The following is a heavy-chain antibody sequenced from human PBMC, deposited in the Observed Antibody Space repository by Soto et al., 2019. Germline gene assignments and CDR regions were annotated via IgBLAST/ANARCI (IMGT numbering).Heavy chain of an antibody. CDR1: GFTFSSYA. CDR2: ISYDGSNK. CDR3: ARDLRGQQLDRPEGDY. Sequence: GGSLRLSCAASGFTFSSYAMHWVRQAPGKGLEWVAVISYDGSNKYYADSVKGRFTISRDNSKNTLYLQMNSLRAEDTAVYYCARDLRGQQLDRPEGDYWGQGTLVTVSS. D-gene: IGHD6-13*01. V-gene: IGHV3-30-3*01. J-gene: IGHJ4*02.